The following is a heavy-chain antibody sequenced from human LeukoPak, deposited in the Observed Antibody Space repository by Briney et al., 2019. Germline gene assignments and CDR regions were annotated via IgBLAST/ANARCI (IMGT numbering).Heavy chain of an antibody. J-gene: IGHJ6*03. CDR1: GGSISSSSYY. D-gene: IGHD3-16*01. V-gene: IGHV4-39*07. CDR3: ARGTCDYMDV. Sequence: SETLSLTCTVSGGSISSSSYYWGWISQPPGKGLEWIGSIYYSGSTYYNPSLKSRVTISVDTSKNQFSLKLSSVTAADTAVYYCARGTCDYMDVWGKGTTVTVSS. CDR2: IYYSGST.